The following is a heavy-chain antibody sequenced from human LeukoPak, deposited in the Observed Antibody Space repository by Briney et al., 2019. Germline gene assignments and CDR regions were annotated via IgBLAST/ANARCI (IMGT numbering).Heavy chain of an antibody. Sequence: PGGSLRLSCAASGFTVSDNYMNRVRQAPGKGLEWVSSISSSSSYIYYADSVKGRFTISRDNAKNSLYLQMNSLRAEDTAVYYCASSIAVAGRDYWGQGTLVTVSS. CDR2: ISSSSSYI. V-gene: IGHV3-21*01. CDR1: GFTVSDNY. J-gene: IGHJ4*02. CDR3: ASSIAVAGRDY. D-gene: IGHD6-19*01.